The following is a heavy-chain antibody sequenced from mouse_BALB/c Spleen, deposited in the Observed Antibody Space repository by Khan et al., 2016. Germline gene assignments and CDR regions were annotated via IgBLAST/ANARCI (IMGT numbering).Heavy chain of an antibody. CDR3: SRSKKIVATDFDD. CDR1: GYTFTSYW. CDR2: TNPTNGRT. D-gene: IGHD1-1*01. V-gene: IGHV1S81*02. J-gene: IGHJ2*01. Sequence: QVQLQQPGAELVKAGASVKMSCKASGYTFTSYWMHWVKQRLGQGLEWFAETNPTNGRTYYNAKFKSKATMTVDTSSSSAYMLLSGPTFEDAAVYYCSRSKKIVATDFDDWGQGTTLTVSS.